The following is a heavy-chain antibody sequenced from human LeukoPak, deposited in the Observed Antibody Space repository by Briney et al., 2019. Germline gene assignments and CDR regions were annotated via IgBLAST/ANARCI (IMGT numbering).Heavy chain of an antibody. CDR3: ARELLYSSSWYDPLDY. Sequence: KTSQTLSLTCTVSGGSISSGSYYWSWIRQPAGKGLEWIGRIYTSGSTNYNPSLKSRVTISVDTSKNQFSLKLSSVTAADTAVYYCARELLYSSSWYDPLDYWGQGTLVTVSS. D-gene: IGHD6-13*01. CDR1: GGSISSGSYY. V-gene: IGHV4-61*02. J-gene: IGHJ4*02. CDR2: IYTSGST.